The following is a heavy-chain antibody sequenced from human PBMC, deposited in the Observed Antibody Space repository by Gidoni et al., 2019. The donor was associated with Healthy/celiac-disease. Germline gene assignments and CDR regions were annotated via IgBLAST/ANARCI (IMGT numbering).Heavy chain of an antibody. CDR2: IYYSGST. V-gene: IGHV4-39*07. CDR1: GGSISSSSYY. D-gene: IGHD5-18*01. J-gene: IGHJ4*02. Sequence: QLQLQESGPGLVKPSETLSLTCTVSGGSISSSSYYRGWIRQPPGKGLEWIGSIYYSGSTYYNPSLKSRVTISVDTSKNQFSLKLSSVTAADTAVYYCATQQAMAFDYWGQGTLVTVSS. CDR3: ATQQAMAFDY.